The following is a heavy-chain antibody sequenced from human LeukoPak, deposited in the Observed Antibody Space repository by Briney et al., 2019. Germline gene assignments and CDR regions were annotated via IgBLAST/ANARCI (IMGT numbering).Heavy chain of an antibody. V-gene: IGHV1-8*01. Sequence: ASVKVSCKASGHTFTSYDVNWVRQATGQGLEWMGWMNPDSGNTGYAQKFQGRVTMTRNTSISTAYMELSNLRSEDTAVYYCARGPYYYGSGNYYLNYWGQGTLVTVSS. CDR1: GHTFTSYD. J-gene: IGHJ4*02. D-gene: IGHD3-10*01. CDR3: ARGPYYYGSGNYYLNY. CDR2: MNPDSGNT.